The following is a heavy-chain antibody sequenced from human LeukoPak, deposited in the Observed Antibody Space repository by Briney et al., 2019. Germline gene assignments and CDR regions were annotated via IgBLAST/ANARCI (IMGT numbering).Heavy chain of an antibody. D-gene: IGHD3-10*01. CDR1: GFTFSSYA. Sequence: GRSLRLSCAASGFTFSSYAMHWVRQAPGKGLEWVAVISYDGSNKYYADSVKGRFTISRDNSKNTLYLQMNSLRAEDTAVYYCAKCPFESYYRPVAFDIWGQGTMVTVSS. CDR3: AKCPFESYYRPVAFDI. CDR2: ISYDGSNK. J-gene: IGHJ3*02. V-gene: IGHV3-30-3*02.